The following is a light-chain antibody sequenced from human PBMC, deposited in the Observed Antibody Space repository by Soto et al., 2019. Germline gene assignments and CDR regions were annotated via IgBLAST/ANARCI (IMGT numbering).Light chain of an antibody. CDR1: QSVRSS. CDR2: GAS. CDR3: QQYKNWPL. V-gene: IGKV3-15*01. J-gene: IGKJ5*01. Sequence: EIVMTQSPGTLSVSPGERATLFCRASQSVRSSLAWYQQKPGQAPRLLLYGASTRATGIPVRFSGSGFGTEFTLTISSLQSEDFAVYYCQQYKNWPLFGQGTRLEIK.